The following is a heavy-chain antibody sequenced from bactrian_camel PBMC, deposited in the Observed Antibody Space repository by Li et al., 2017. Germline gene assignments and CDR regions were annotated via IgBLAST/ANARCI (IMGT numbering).Heavy chain of an antibody. CDR3: VRDLYGGSWYDVGY. CDR1: GLTFSSHA. Sequence: VQLVESGGGSVQAGGSLRLSCAASGLTFSSHAMSWDRQAPGKGLEWVSTISSDSSITYYADSVKGRFTISRDNAKNTVYLQMNSLKPEDTAVYYCVRDLYGGSWYDVGYWGQGTQVTVS. CDR2: ISSDSSIT. J-gene: IGHJ4*01. V-gene: IGHV3-2*01. D-gene: IGHD6*01.